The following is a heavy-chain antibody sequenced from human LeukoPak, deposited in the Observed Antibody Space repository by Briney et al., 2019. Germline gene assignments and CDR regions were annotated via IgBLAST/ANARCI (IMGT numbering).Heavy chain of an antibody. CDR1: GFTFSSYS. Sequence: PGGSLRLSCAASGFTFSSYSMNWVRQAPGKGLEWVSYISSSSSTIYYADSVKGRFTISRDNVKNSLYLQMNSLRDEDTAVYYCARDCGGDCYSHPHYYYYGMDVWGQGTTVTVSS. CDR2: ISSSSSTI. J-gene: IGHJ6*02. CDR3: ARDCGGDCYSHPHYYYYGMDV. V-gene: IGHV3-48*02. D-gene: IGHD2-21*02.